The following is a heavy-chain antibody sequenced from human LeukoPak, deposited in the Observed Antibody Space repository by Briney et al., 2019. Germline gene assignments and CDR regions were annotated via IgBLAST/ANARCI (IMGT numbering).Heavy chain of an antibody. J-gene: IGHJ3*02. V-gene: IGHV4-59*06. D-gene: IGHD1-26*01. Sequence: SETLSFTCTVSGGSISSYSWSWIRQHPGKGLEWIGYIYCSGSTYYNPSLKSRVTISVDTSKNQFSLKLSSVTAADTAVYYCARDVVGAPRSFDIWGQGTMVTVSS. CDR1: GGSISSYS. CDR2: IYCSGST. CDR3: ARDVVGAPRSFDI.